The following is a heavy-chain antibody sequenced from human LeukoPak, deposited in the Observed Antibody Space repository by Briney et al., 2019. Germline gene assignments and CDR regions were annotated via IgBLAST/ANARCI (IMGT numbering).Heavy chain of an antibody. CDR1: GFTFSRYS. CDR2: ISSTSKTI. V-gene: IGHV3-48*01. CDR3: ARVYCSSTSCYAPFDY. J-gene: IGHJ4*02. D-gene: IGHD2-2*01. Sequence: GGSLRLSCAASGFTFSRYSMNWVRQVPGKGLEWISYISSTSKTIYYADSVKGRFTISRDNSKNTLYLQMNSLRAEDTAVYYCARVYCSSTSCYAPFDYWGQGTLVTVSS.